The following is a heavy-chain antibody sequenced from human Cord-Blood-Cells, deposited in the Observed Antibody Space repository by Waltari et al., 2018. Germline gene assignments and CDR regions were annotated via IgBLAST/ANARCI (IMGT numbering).Heavy chain of an antibody. Sequence: QLQLQESGPGLVKPSETLSLTCTVSGGSISSSSYYWGWIRQPPGKGLEWIGSSYYSGSTYYNPSHKSRVTISVDTSKNQFSLKLSSVTAADTAVYYCARRRNWNYFDYWGQGTLVTVSS. V-gene: IGHV4-39*01. CDR1: GGSISSSSYY. CDR2: SYYSGST. J-gene: IGHJ4*02. D-gene: IGHD1-1*01. CDR3: ARRRNWNYFDY.